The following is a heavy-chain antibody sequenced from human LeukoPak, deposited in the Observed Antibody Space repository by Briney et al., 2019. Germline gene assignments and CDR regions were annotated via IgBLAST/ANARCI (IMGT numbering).Heavy chain of an antibody. D-gene: IGHD2-2*01. Sequence: GESLKISCKGSGYSFTSYWIGWVRQMPGKGLEWMGIIYPGDSDTRYSPSFQGQVTISADKSISTAYLQWSCLKASDTAMYYCARRLKVPAAPLDYWGQGTLVTVSS. V-gene: IGHV5-51*01. CDR1: GYSFTSYW. CDR3: ARRLKVPAAPLDY. CDR2: IYPGDSDT. J-gene: IGHJ4*02.